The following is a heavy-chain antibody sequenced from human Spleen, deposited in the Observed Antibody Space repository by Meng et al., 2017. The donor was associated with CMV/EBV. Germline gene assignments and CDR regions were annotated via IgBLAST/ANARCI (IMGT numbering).Heavy chain of an antibody. CDR3: ARESAGTFDY. CDR1: GGSFSGYY. CDR2: INHSGST. V-gene: IGHV4-34*01. D-gene: IGHD6-13*01. J-gene: IGHJ4*02. Sequence: SQTLSLTCAVYGGSFSGYYWSWIRQPPGKGLEWIGEINHSGSTNYNPSLKSRVTISVDTSKNQFSLKLSSVTAADTAVYYCARESAGTFDYWGQGTLVTVSS.